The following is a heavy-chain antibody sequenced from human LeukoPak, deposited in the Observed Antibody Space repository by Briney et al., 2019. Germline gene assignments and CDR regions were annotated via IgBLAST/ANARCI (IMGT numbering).Heavy chain of an antibody. CDR1: GGSFSGYY. J-gene: IGHJ5*02. V-gene: IGHV4-34*01. CDR2: INHSGST. CDR3: ARGGSYDTLTGYGWFDP. D-gene: IGHD3-9*01. Sequence: SETLSLTCAVYGGSFSGYYWSWIRQPPGKGLEWIGEINHSGSTNYNPSLKSRVTISVDTSKNQFSLKLSSVTAADTAVYYCARGGSYDTLTGYGWFDPWGQGTLVTVSS.